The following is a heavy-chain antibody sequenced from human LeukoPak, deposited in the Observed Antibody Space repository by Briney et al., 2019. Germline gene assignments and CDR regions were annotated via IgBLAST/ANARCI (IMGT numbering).Heavy chain of an antibody. Sequence: SETLSLTCTVSGGSISSGGYYWSWLRQHPGKGLEWIGYIYYSGSTYYHPSLKSRVTISVDTSKNQFSLKLSSVTAADTAVYYCARTPGNGGWYFDLWGRGTLVTVSS. V-gene: IGHV4-31*03. CDR3: ARTPGNGGWYFDL. CDR2: IYYSGST. CDR1: GGSISSGGYY. D-gene: IGHD2-15*01. J-gene: IGHJ2*01.